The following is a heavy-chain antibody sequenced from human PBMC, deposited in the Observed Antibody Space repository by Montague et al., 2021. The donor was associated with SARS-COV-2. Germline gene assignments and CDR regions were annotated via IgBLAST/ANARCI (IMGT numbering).Heavy chain of an antibody. CDR2: MYNSRSS. CDR1: GGSISAYY. Sequence: SETLSLTCTVSGGSISAYYWSWIRQPPGKGLEWIAYMYNSRSSNYNPSLKSRVSISVDTSKSQFSLKLTSVTAADTAVYYCAGGGIPTPGAEWKILHYHGMDVWGQGTTVTVSS. V-gene: IGHV4-59*13. CDR3: AGGGIPTPGAEWKILHYHGMDV. D-gene: IGHD1-14*01. J-gene: IGHJ6*02.